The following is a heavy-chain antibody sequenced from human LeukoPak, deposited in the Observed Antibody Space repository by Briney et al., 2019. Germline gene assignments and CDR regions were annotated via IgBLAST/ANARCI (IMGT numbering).Heavy chain of an antibody. CDR2: ISSSSSYI. D-gene: IGHD3-10*01. V-gene: IGHV3-21*01. CDR1: GFTFSSYS. Sequence: GESLKISCAASGFTFSSYSMNWVRQAPGKGLEWVSSISSSSSYIYYADSVKGRFTISRDNAKNSLYLQMNSLRAEDTAVYYCARAPVGSGYYFDYWGQGTLVTVSS. J-gene: IGHJ4*02. CDR3: ARAPVGSGYYFDY.